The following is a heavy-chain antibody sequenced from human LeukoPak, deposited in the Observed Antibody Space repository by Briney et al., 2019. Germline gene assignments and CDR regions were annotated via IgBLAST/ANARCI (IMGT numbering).Heavy chain of an antibody. D-gene: IGHD6-13*01. CDR1: GGSISSGDYY. Sequence: PSETLSLTCTVSGGSISSGDYYWSWIRQPPGKGLEWIGYTYYSGSTYYNPSLKSRVTISVDTSKNQFSLKLSSVTAADTAVYYCAREGEYSSSWHFDYWGQGTLVTVSS. V-gene: IGHV4-30-4*01. J-gene: IGHJ4*02. CDR3: AREGEYSSSWHFDY. CDR2: TYYSGST.